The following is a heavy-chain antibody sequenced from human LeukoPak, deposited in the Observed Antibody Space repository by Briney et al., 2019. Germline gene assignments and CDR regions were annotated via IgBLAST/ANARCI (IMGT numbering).Heavy chain of an antibody. V-gene: IGHV4-4*02. Sequence: PSGTLSLTCAVSGGSISSSNWWSWVRQPPGKGLEWIGEIYHSGSTNYNPSLKSRVTISVDKSKNQFSLKLSSVTAADTAVYYCARVTGPVPVAGTGWFDPWGQGTLVTVSS. CDR1: GGSISSSNW. J-gene: IGHJ5*02. D-gene: IGHD6-19*01. CDR2: IYHSGST. CDR3: ARVTGPVPVAGTGWFDP.